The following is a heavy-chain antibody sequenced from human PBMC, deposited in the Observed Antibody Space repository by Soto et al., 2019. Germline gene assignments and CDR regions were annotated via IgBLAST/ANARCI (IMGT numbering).Heavy chain of an antibody. Sequence: ASVKVSCKASAYTFTSYYVHWVRQAPGQGPEWMGMINPSRGGTDYAQKFQGRVTMTRDTSTTTVYMELSSLRSEDTAIYYCTRSIITTAGTDAFDLWGQGTLVTVSS. V-gene: IGHV1-46*03. CDR1: AYTFTSYY. J-gene: IGHJ3*01. D-gene: IGHD6-13*01. CDR2: INPSRGGT. CDR3: TRSIITTAGTDAFDL.